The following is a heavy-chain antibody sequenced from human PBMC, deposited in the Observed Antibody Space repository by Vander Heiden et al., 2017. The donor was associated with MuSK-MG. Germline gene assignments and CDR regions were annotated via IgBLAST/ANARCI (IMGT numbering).Heavy chain of an antibody. CDR2: INTNTGNP. V-gene: IGHV7-4-1*02. J-gene: IGHJ5*02. D-gene: IGHD1-7*01. CDR1: GYTFTSYA. CDR3: ARGGLIVWNYVGFRRNWFDP. Sequence: QVQLVQSGSELKKPGASVKVSCKASGYTFTSYAMNWVRQAPGQGLEWMGWINTNTGNPTYAQGFTGRFVVSLDTSVSTAYLQISSLKAEDTAVYYCARGGLIVWNYVGFRRNWFDPWGQGTLVTVSS.